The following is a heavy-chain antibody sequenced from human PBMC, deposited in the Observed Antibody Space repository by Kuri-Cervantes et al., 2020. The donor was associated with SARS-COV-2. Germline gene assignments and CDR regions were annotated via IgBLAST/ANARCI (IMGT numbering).Heavy chain of an antibody. J-gene: IGHJ4*02. V-gene: IGHV3-30-3*01. CDR1: GFTFSSYA. CDR2: ISSDGINT. CDR3: ARDRVGVHDC. Sequence: GESLKISCAASGFTFSSYAMHWVRQAPGKGLEWVSVISSDGINTYYADSVKGRFTISRDTSRNTLYLRMNSLRTEDTAIYYCARDRVGVHDCWGQGTPVTVSS. D-gene: IGHD2-21*01.